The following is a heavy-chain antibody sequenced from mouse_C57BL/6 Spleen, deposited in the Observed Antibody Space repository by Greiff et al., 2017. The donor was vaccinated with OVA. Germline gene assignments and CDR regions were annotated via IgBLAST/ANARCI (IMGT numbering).Heavy chain of an antibody. V-gene: IGHV1-69*01. Sequence: LQESGAELVMPGASVKLSCKASGYTFTSYWMHWVKQRPGQGLEWIGEIDPSDSYTNYNQKFKGKSTLTVDKSSSTAYMQLSSLTSEDSAVYYCARNYYGSRRYYFDYWGQGTTLTVSS. CDR2: IDPSDSYT. CDR1: GYTFTSYW. CDR3: ARNYYGSRRYYFDY. D-gene: IGHD1-1*01. J-gene: IGHJ2*01.